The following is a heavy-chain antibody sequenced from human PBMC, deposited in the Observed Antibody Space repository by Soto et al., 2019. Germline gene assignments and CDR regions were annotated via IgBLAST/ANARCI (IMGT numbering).Heavy chain of an antibody. CDR3: ARIYCSSSTCPRRGYYYGMDV. V-gene: IGHV3-30-3*01. CDR1: GFTFSTYT. J-gene: IGHJ6*02. D-gene: IGHD2-2*01. CDR2: ISFDGISK. Sequence: QVQLVESGGGVVQPGRSLRLSCAASGFTFSTYTLHWVRQAPGKGLEWVAVISFDGISKYYADSVKGRFTISRDNSKNTLYLQMDSLRVEDTAVYHCARIYCSSSTCPRRGYYYGMDVWGQGTTVTVSS.